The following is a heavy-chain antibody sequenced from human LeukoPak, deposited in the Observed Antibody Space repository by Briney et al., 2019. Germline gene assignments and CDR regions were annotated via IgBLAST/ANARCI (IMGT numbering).Heavy chain of an antibody. CDR3: ARLVVTTVLDWFDP. J-gene: IGHJ5*02. V-gene: IGHV4-4*09. CDR2: IYTSGNT. CDR1: GGSISSYY. D-gene: IGHD2-15*01. Sequence: SETLSLSCTVSGGSISSYYWSWIRQPPGKGLEWIGYIYTSGNTNSNPSLKSRVTISVDTSKNQFSLKLSSVTAADTAVYYCARLVVTTVLDWFDPWGRGTLVTVSS.